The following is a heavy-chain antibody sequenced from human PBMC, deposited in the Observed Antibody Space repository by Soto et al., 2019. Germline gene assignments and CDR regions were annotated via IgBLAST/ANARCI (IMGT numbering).Heavy chain of an antibody. CDR2: IIPILGIA. CDR1: GGTFSSYT. J-gene: IGHJ4*02. D-gene: IGHD1-1*01. CDR3: ARATKGGTDLDY. V-gene: IGHV1-69*02. Sequence: QVQLVQSGAEVKKPGSSVKVSCKASGGTFSSYTISWVRQAPGQGLEWMGRIIPILGIANYAQKFQGRVTITADKSTSTAYMELSSLSSADTAVYYCARATKGGTDLDYWGQGTLVTVSS.